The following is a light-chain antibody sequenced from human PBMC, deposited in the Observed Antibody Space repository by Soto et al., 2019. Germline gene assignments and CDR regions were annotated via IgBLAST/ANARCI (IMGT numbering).Light chain of an antibody. J-gene: IGKJ2*01. V-gene: IGKV3-20*01. CDR3: QQYGSSPPYT. Sequence: EIVLTQSPGTLSLSPGERATLSCRASQSVSSRYLAWYQQKPGQAPRLLIYGASSRATGIPDRFSGSGSGKDLTHTISGLEPDDFAVYYCQQYGSSPPYTFGQGTRLEIK. CDR1: QSVSSRY. CDR2: GAS.